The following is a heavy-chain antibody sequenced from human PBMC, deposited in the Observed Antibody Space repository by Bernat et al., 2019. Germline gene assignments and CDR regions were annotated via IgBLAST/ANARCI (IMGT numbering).Heavy chain of an antibody. CDR1: GESFSGYY. CDR2: INHSGST. D-gene: IGHD2/OR15-2a*01. J-gene: IGHJ4*02. CDR3: ARRIQKVPLDY. V-gene: IGHV4-34*01. Sequence: QVQLQQWGAGLLKPSETLSLTCAVYGESFSGYYWSWIRQPPGKDLEWIGEINHSGSTNYNPSLKSRVTISVDTSKNQFSLKLGSVTAADTAVYYCARRIQKVPLDYWGQGTLVTVSS.